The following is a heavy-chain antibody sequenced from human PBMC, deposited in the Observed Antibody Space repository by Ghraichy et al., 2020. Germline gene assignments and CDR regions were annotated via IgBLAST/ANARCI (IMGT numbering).Heavy chain of an antibody. V-gene: IGHV3-23*01. CDR3: AKDQSLSGVGATSNVDS. CDR2: ISGSGGST. CDR1: GFTFSSYA. J-gene: IGHJ4*02. D-gene: IGHD1-26*01. Sequence: GGSLRLSCAASGFTFSSYAMSWVRQAPGKGLEWVSAISGSGGSTYYADSVKGRFTISKDNSKNTLYLQMNSLRAEDRAVYYCAKDQSLSGVGATSNVDSWGQGTLVTVSS.